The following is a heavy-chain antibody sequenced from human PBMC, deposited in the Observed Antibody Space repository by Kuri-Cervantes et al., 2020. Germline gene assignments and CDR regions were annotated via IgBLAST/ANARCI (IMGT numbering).Heavy chain of an antibody. CDR3: ASSPHYYYYYGMDV. V-gene: IGHV1-2*02. J-gene: IGHJ6*02. CDR2: INPKTGDT. CDR1: GYSFTDYH. Sequence: ASVKVSCKASGYSFTDYHIHWVRQAPGQGLEWMGWINPKTGDTNYAQKFQGRVTMTRDTSISTAYMELSRLRSDDTAVYYCASSPHYYYYYGMDVWGQGTTVTVSS.